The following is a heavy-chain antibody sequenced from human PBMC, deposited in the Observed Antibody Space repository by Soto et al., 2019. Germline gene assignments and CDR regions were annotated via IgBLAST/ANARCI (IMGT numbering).Heavy chain of an antibody. Sequence: ASVQVSCKASGGTFSSYAISWVRQAPGQGLEWMEGIIHIFCTANYAQKFQGRVTIIADESTSTAYMELSSLRSEDTAVYHCARDPAIAAADYYYYGMDVWGQGTTVTVSS. CDR1: GGTFSSYA. V-gene: IGHV1-69*13. J-gene: IGHJ6*02. CDR3: ARDPAIAAADYYYYGMDV. D-gene: IGHD6-13*01. CDR2: IIHIFCTA.